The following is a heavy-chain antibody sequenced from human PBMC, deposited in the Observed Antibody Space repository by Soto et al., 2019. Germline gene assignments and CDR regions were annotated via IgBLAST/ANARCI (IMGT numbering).Heavy chain of an antibody. CDR1: GGSISSGGYS. V-gene: IGHV4-30-2*01. Sequence: PSETLSLTCAVSGGSISSGGYSWSWIRQPPGKGLEWIGYIYHSGSTYYNPSLKSRVTISVDRSKNQFSLKLSSVTAADTAVHYCAHRGIAAAGINAFDIWGQGTMVTVSS. CDR2: IYHSGST. CDR3: AHRGIAAAGINAFDI. D-gene: IGHD6-13*01. J-gene: IGHJ3*02.